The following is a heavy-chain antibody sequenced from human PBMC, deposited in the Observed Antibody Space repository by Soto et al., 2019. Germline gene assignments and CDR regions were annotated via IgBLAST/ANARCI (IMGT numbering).Heavy chain of an antibody. V-gene: IGHV3-9*01. D-gene: IGHD3-9*01. CDR2: ISWNSGSI. CDR1: GFTFDDYA. J-gene: IGHJ4*02. Sequence: EVQLVESGGGLVQPGRSLRLSCAASGFTFDDYAMHWVRQAPGKGLEWVSGISWNSGSIGYADSVKGRFTISRDNAKNSLYLQMNSLRAEDTALYYCAKCPARDFDWRYYFDYWGQGTLVTVSS. CDR3: AKCPARDFDWRYYFDY.